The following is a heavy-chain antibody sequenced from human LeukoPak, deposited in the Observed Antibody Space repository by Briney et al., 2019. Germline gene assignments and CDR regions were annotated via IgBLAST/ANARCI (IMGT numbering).Heavy chain of an antibody. D-gene: IGHD3-22*01. CDR3: ARRLYYYDSSGYYAVYFDY. J-gene: IGHJ4*02. CDR1: GGSISSGGYY. Sequence: SETLSLTCTVSGGSISSGGYYWSWIRQPPGKGLEWIGEVNHSGSTNYNPSLKSRVTISVDTSKNQFSLKLSSVTAADTAVYYCARRLYYYDSSGYYAVYFDYWGQGTLVTVSS. V-gene: IGHV4-39*07. CDR2: VNHSGST.